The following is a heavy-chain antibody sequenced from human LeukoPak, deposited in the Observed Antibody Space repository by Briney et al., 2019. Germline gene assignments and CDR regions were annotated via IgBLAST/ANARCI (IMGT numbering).Heavy chain of an antibody. J-gene: IGHJ5*02. V-gene: IGHV4-34*01. Sequence: SETLSLTCAVYGGSFSGYYWSWIRQPPGEGLEWIGEINHSGSTNYNPSLKSRVTISVDTSKNQFSLKLSSVTAADTAVYYCARGLKGYCSSTSCYPSRFDPWGQGTLVTVSS. CDR1: GGSFSGYY. D-gene: IGHD2-2*01. CDR3: ARGLKGYCSSTSCYPSRFDP. CDR2: INHSGST.